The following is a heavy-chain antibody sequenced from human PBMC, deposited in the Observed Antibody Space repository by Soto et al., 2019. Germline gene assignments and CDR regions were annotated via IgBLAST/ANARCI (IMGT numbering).Heavy chain of an antibody. Sequence: SESLSLTCTVSGGSICSGGYYWSWIRQQPEKGMERIVYIYYSGSTYSDPSLKSRVTISVDTSKNQFSLKLSSVTAADTAVYYCARVYGFDYGDYVSENYYGMDVWGQGTTVTVSS. CDR2: IYYSGST. V-gene: IGHV4-31*03. CDR3: ARVYGFDYGDYVSENYYGMDV. D-gene: IGHD4-17*01. CDR1: GGSICSGGYY. J-gene: IGHJ6*02.